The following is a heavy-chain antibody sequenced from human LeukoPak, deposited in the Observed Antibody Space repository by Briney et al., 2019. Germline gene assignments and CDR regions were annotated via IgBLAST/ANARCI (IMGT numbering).Heavy chain of an antibody. CDR3: ARMAGGTMIVVVNDAFDI. V-gene: IGHV3-74*01. CDR1: GFTFSSYW. J-gene: IGHJ3*02. D-gene: IGHD3-22*01. Sequence: GGSLRLSCAASGFTFSSYWMHWVRHAPGKGLVWVSRINSDGSSTSYADSVKGRFTISRDNAKNTLYLQMNSLRAEDTAVYYCARMAGGTMIVVVNDAFDIWGQGTMVTVSS. CDR2: INSDGSST.